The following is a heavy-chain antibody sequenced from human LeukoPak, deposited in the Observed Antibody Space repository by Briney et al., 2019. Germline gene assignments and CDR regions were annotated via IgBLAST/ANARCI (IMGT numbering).Heavy chain of an antibody. D-gene: IGHD2-21*02. CDR3: ARGRLPQNYYYYYMDV. Sequence: SVKVSCKASGGTFSSYAISWVRQAPGQGLEWMGGIIPIFGTANYAQKFQGRVTITADKSTSTAYMELSSLRSGDTAVYYCARGRLPQNYYYYYMDVWGKGTTVTVSS. CDR1: GGTFSSYA. J-gene: IGHJ6*03. V-gene: IGHV1-69*06. CDR2: IIPIFGTA.